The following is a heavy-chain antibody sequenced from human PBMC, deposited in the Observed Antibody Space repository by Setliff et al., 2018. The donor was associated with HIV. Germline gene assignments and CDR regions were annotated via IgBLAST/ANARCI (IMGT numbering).Heavy chain of an antibody. D-gene: IGHD3-3*01. CDR2: ITWNSDNI. Sequence: HPGGSLRLSCAASGFTFDDYAMHWVRQAPGKGLEWVSFITWNSDNIGYADSVKGRFTISRDNAKKSLYLQMNSLRPEDTALYYCAKDPGRFGVVTPFDNWGQGALVTVSS. CDR1: GFTFDDYA. V-gene: IGHV3-9*01. CDR3: AKDPGRFGVVTPFDN. J-gene: IGHJ4*02.